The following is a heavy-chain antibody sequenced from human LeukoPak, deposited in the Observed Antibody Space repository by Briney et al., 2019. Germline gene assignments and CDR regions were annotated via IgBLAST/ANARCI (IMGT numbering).Heavy chain of an antibody. CDR1: GFTLSSYA. J-gene: IGHJ4*02. CDR2: ISYDGSNK. Sequence: PGGSLRLSCAASGFTLSSYAMHWVRQAPGKGLEWVAVISYDGSNKYYAHSVKGRFTISRDNSKNTLYLQMNSLRAEDTAVYYCARASGIQLWMGIDYWGQGTLVTVSS. CDR3: ARASGIQLWMGIDY. V-gene: IGHV3-30*04. D-gene: IGHD5-18*01.